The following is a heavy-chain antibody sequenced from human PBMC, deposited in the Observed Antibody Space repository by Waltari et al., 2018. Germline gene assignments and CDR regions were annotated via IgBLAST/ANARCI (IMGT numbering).Heavy chain of an antibody. J-gene: IGHJ4*02. V-gene: IGHV4-34*02. Sequence: QVQLQQWGAGLLKPSETLSLSGAVYGGSFSGYYWSWIRQTPGKGLGWIGDANYTGSATYNPSLKSRVSISVDTSKNQLSLKLKSVTAADTAVYFCARGGKTRVFGYWGQGTLVAVSS. CDR2: ANYTGSA. CDR3: ARGGKTRVFGY. CDR1: GGSFSGYY. D-gene: IGHD1-7*01.